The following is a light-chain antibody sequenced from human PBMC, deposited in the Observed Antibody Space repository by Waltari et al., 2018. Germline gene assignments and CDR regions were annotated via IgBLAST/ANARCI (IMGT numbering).Light chain of an antibody. V-gene: IGKV3-11*01. CDR2: DSS. CDR1: QNIATY. Sequence: EIVLTQSPGTLSLSTGETATLPCRASQNIATYLPWFQQPPGQAPRLLIYDSSNRAPGIPARFSGSGSGTDFTLTITSLEAEDFGIYYCQQHNNWPRRTFGQGARLDIK. J-gene: IGKJ5*01. CDR3: QQHNNWPRRT.